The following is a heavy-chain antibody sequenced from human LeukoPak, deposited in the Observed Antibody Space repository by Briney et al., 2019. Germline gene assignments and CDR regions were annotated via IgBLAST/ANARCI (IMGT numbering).Heavy chain of an antibody. CDR2: IIPIFGTA. Sequence: ASVKVSCKASGGTFSSYAISWVRQAPGQGLEWMGRIIPIFGTANYAQTFQGRVTITTDESTSTAYMELSSLRSEDTAVYYCAREEIQRQRGRYYYDSSGDFDYWGQGTLVTVSS. CDR1: GGTFSSYA. CDR3: AREEIQRQRGRYYYDSSGDFDY. J-gene: IGHJ4*02. V-gene: IGHV1-69*05. D-gene: IGHD3-22*01.